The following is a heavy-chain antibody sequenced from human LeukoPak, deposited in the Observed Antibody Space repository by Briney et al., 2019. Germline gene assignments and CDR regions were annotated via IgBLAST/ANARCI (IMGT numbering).Heavy chain of an antibody. CDR2: LYSGGRT. D-gene: IGHD3-16*01. Sequence: GGSLRLSCAASGFTVSSKDMNWVRQAPGKGLEWVSVLYSGGRTYYADSVKGRFIISRDNSKNTLYLQLNSLRAEDTAVYYCARVDTSHLRYFDSWGQGTLVTVSS. CDR3: ARVDTSHLRYFDS. J-gene: IGHJ4*02. CDR1: GFTVSSKD. V-gene: IGHV3-53*01.